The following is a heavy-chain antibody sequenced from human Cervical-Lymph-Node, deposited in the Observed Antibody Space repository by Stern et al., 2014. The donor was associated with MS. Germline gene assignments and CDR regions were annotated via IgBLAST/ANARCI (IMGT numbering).Heavy chain of an antibody. Sequence: QVQLQESGPGLVKPSETLSLTCTVSGGSINSYYWSWIRQPPGKGLEWIGYVYYSGTTTYNPSLESRVTISLDTSKNQFSLTLSSVTAADTAVYFCATLDINGWNYIDYWGQGTLVTVSS. CDR1: GGSINSYY. CDR2: VYYSGTT. J-gene: IGHJ4*02. V-gene: IGHV4-59*01. CDR3: ATLDINGWNYIDY. D-gene: IGHD2-2*03.